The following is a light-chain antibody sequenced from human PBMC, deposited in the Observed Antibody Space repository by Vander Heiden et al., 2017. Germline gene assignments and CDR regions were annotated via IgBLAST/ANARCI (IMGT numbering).Light chain of an antibody. Sequence: QSVLTQPPSASAPPGQKVTISCSGCSSTIGHNSVSWYQQPPGTPPNLLIYDDNKRPAGIPDRFAGSESGTSATLGITGLQTGDEADDYCGTWDSSLSAVVFGGGTKLTVL. CDR1: SSTIGHNS. J-gene: IGLJ2*01. CDR3: GTWDSSLSAVV. CDR2: DDN. V-gene: IGLV1-51*01.